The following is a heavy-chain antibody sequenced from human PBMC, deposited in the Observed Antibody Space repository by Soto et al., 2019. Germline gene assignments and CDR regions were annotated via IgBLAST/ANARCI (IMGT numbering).Heavy chain of an antibody. V-gene: IGHV1-24*01. J-gene: IGHJ4*02. Sequence: ASVKVSCKVSGRSLTELSIHWVRQGPGEGLEWMGGIDHEHGEKNYAQKFQGRLTLTQDTSTDTAYMELSNLRSDDTAVYYCATESNSTELPIRPHFDSWGRGTLVTVSS. CDR2: IDHEHGEK. D-gene: IGHD2-8*01. CDR3: ATESNSTELPIRPHFDS. CDR1: GRSLTELS.